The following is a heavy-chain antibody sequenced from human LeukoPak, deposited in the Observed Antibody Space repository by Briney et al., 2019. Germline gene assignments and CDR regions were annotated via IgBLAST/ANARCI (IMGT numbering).Heavy chain of an antibody. D-gene: IGHD2-2*01. CDR1: GYTFTSYG. CDR2: ISAYNGNT. CDR3: AIPYCSSTSCYPEYFQH. V-gene: IGHV1-18*01. Sequence: GASVKVSCKASGYTFTSYGISWVRQAPGQGLEWMGWISAYNGNTNYARKLQGRVTMTTDTSTSTAYMELRSLRSDDTAVYYCAIPYCSSTSCYPEYFQHWGQGTLVTVSS. J-gene: IGHJ1*01.